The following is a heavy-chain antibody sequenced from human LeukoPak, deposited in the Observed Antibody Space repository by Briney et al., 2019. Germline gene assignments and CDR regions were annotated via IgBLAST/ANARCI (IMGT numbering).Heavy chain of an antibody. CDR2: ISASGDNA. D-gene: IGHD5-24*01. J-gene: IGHJ4*02. CDR3: AKEDGYDSDIDY. V-gene: IGHV3-23*01. Sequence: GGSLRLSCAASGFTFRSYIMSWVRQAPGMGLEWDSGISASGDNAYYADSVKGRFTISRDNSKNTLYLQMNSLRAEDTAVYYCAKEDGYDSDIDYWGQGTLVTVSS. CDR1: GFTFRSYI.